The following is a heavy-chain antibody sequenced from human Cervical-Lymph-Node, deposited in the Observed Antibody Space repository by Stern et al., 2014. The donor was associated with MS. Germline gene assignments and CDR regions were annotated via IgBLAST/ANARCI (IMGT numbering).Heavy chain of an antibody. V-gene: IGHV1-2*07. CDR1: GYTFSGHY. D-gene: IGHD5/OR15-5a*01. J-gene: IGHJ6*02. CDR3: IRDSLSSASTIRNYYYGMDV. CDR2: INNNSSGT. Sequence: QVQLVESGAEVKKPGASVKISCKASGYTFSGHYMHWVRQAPGQGLEWMGWINNNSSGTNYAHKFQGRVTMTRDTSITAAYMELSRLRSDDTAVYFCIRDSLSSASTIRNYYYGMDVWGQGTTVTVSS.